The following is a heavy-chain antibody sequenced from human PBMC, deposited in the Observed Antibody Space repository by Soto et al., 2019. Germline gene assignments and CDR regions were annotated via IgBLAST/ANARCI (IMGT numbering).Heavy chain of an antibody. CDR3: ARDFYGGYTYGPGDY. D-gene: IGHD5-18*01. CDR1: GFMFSAYW. J-gene: IGHJ4*02. Sequence: GGSLRLSCAASGFMFSAYWMSWVRQAPGKGLEWVANIHGDGGKIYYVDSVKGRFTISRGNAKRSLYLQMKSLRAEDTAVYYCARDFYGGYTYGPGDYWGQGALVTVSS. V-gene: IGHV3-7*01. CDR2: IHGDGGKI.